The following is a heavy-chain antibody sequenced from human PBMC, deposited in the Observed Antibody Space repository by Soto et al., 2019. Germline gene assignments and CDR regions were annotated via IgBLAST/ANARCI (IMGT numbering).Heavy chain of an antibody. V-gene: IGHV1-69*01. CDR2: IIPIFGTA. D-gene: IGHD3-22*01. CDR1: GGTFSSYA. Sequence: QGQLVQSGAEVKKPGSSVKVSCKASGGTFSSYAISWVRQAPGHWLEWMGVIIPIFGTANYAQKFQGRVTITADESTSTAYMELRSLRSEDTAVYYCARTYDSSGYYQYYYYGMDVWGQGTTVTVSS. CDR3: ARTYDSSGYYQYYYYGMDV. J-gene: IGHJ6*02.